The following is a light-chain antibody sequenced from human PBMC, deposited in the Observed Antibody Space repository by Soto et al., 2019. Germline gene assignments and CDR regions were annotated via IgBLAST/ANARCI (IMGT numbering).Light chain of an antibody. V-gene: IGLV2-11*01. J-gene: IGLJ3*02. CDR2: DVS. Sequence: QSALTQPRSVSGSPGQSVTISCTGTSSDVGGYNYVSWYQLHPGTAPKLMIYDVSKRPSGVPDRFSGSKSGNTASLTISGLHADDEAYYYCCSYAGSYPWVFGGGTKLTVL. CDR3: CSYAGSYPWV. CDR1: SSDVGGYNY.